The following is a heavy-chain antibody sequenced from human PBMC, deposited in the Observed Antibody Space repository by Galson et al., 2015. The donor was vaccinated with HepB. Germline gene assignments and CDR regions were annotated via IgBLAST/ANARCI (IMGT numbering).Heavy chain of an antibody. CDR1: GFTFGDYT. CDR3: TGDRKGGYGPFDY. J-gene: IGHJ4*02. CDR2: IRSKAHGGTT. D-gene: IGHD5-12*01. V-gene: IGHV3-49*03. Sequence: SLRLSCAGSGFTFGDYTMSWFRQAPGKGLEWVGSIRSKAHGGTTEYVASVKGRFTISRHDSKSIAYLQISSLTTEDTAMYYCTGDRKGGYGPFDYWGQGTLVTVPS.